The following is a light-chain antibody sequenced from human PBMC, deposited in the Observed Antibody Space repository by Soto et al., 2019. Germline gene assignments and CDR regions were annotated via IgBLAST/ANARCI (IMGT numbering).Light chain of an antibody. Sequence: QSALTQPPSASGSPGQAVTISCTGTSRDIGGYDYVSWYQQHPGKAPKLMIHEVSKRPSGVSNRFSGSKSGNTASLTISGLQAEDEADYYCSSYTSSSTPYVFGTGTKVTVL. V-gene: IGLV2-14*01. J-gene: IGLJ1*01. CDR3: SSYTSSSTPYV. CDR1: SRDIGGYDY. CDR2: EVS.